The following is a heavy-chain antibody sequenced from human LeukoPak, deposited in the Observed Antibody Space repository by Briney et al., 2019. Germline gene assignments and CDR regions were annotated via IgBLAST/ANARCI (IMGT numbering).Heavy chain of an antibody. Sequence: PSETLSLTCTVSGGSISSGSYYWGWIRQPPGKGLEWIGSVHHSGSTNYNPSLKSRVTISVDTSKNQFSLKLSSVTAADTAVYYCARVSAMIVPGNDAFDIWGQGTMVTVSS. J-gene: IGHJ3*02. V-gene: IGHV4-39*07. CDR1: GGSISSGSYY. D-gene: IGHD3-22*01. CDR3: ARVSAMIVPGNDAFDI. CDR2: VHHSGST.